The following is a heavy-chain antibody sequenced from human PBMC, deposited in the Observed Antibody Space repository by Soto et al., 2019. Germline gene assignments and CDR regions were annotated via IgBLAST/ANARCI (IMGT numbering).Heavy chain of an antibody. V-gene: IGHV3-11*01. CDR1: GFTFSDYY. CDR2: ISRSSTNI. D-gene: IGHD2-15*01. Sequence: QVQLVESGGGLVQPGGSLRLSCAASGFTFSDYYMHWIRQAPGKGLEWVSCISRSSTNINYADSVKGRFTISRDNTGNSLYLQMSSLRADDTAVYYCAGINCAGGSCYNSQYAMDVWGQGTTVTVSS. J-gene: IGHJ6*02. CDR3: AGINCAGGSCYNSQYAMDV.